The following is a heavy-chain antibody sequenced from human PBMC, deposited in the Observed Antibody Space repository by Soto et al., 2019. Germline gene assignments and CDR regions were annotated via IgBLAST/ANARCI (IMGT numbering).Heavy chain of an antibody. CDR3: ASTWGGADYDFWSGYYLRSYYFDY. J-gene: IGHJ4*02. Sequence: KVSCKASGGTFSSYAISWVRQAPGQGLEWMGGIIPIFGTANYAQKFQGRVTITADESTSTAYMELSSLRSEDTAVYYCASTWGGADYDFWSGYYLRSYYFDYWGQGTLVTVSS. V-gene: IGHV1-69*01. D-gene: IGHD3-3*01. CDR2: IIPIFGTA. CDR1: GGTFSSYA.